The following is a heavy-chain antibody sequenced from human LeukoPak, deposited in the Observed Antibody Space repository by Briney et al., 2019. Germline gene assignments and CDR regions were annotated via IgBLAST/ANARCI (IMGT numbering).Heavy chain of an antibody. D-gene: IGHD4-17*01. V-gene: IGHV4-30-2*01. CDR1: GGSISSGGYS. Sequence: SETLSLTCAVSGGSISSGGYSWSWIRQPPGKGLECIGHIYRSGTAYYNPSLKSRVTMSVDRSKNQFSLKLSSVTAADTAVYYCAREGAYGDYTPYFDYWGQGFLVTVSS. CDR3: AREGAYGDYTPYFDY. CDR2: IYRSGTA. J-gene: IGHJ4*02.